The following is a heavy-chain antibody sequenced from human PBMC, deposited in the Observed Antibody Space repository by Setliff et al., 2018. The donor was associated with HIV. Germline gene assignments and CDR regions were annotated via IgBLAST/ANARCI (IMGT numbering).Heavy chain of an antibody. CDR3: ARAYFGSGIYY. Sequence: LSLTCTVSGGSISSTSYYWGWIRQPPGTGLEWIGSISSSGNTYYNPSLKSRVTTSVDTSKNQFSLRLTSVTAADTAVYYCARAYFGSGIYYWGQGTLVTVSS. J-gene: IGHJ4*02. V-gene: IGHV4-39*01. CDR1: GGSISSTSYY. D-gene: IGHD3-10*01. CDR2: ISSSGNT.